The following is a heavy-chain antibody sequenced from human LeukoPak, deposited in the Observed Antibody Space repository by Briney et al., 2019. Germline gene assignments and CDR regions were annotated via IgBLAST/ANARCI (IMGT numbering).Heavy chain of an antibody. J-gene: IGHJ3*02. CDR2: MNPNSGNT. D-gene: IGHD3-22*01. CDR3: ARSGDYDSSGYAGSFDI. Sequence: GASVKVSCKASGYTFTSYDINWVRQATGQGLEWMGWMNPNSGNTGYAQKFQGRVTMTRNTSISTAYMELRSLRSEDTAVYYCARSGDYDSSGYAGSFDIWGQGTMVTVSS. CDR1: GYTFTSYD. V-gene: IGHV1-8*01.